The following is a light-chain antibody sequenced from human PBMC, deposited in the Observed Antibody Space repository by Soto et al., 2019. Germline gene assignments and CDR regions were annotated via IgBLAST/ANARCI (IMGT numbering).Light chain of an antibody. V-gene: IGLV2-11*01. CDR2: DVS. Sequence: QSALAQPRSVSGSPGQSFTIACTGTSSDVGGYNYVSWYQQHPGKAPKLVIYDVSKWPSGVPDRFSGSKSGNTASLTISGLQAEDEANYYCCSYAGSYTYAFGTGTKVTVL. CDR1: SSDVGGYNY. J-gene: IGLJ1*01. CDR3: CSYAGSYTYA.